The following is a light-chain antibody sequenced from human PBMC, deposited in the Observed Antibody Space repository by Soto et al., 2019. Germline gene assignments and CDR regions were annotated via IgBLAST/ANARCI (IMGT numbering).Light chain of an antibody. J-gene: IGLJ2*01. CDR3: SSYTSSSTVV. CDR1: SSDVGGYNY. Sequence: QSALTQPASVSGSPGQSITISCTGTSSDVGGYNYVSWYQQHPGKAPKLMIYEVSNQPSGVSNRFSGSKSGNTASLTISGLQAEDEADYYCSSYTSSSTVVFGGETKLTVL. V-gene: IGLV2-14*01. CDR2: EVS.